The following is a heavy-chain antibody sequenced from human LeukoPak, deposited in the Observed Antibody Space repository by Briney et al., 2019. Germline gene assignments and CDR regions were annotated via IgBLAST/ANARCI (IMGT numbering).Heavy chain of an antibody. CDR1: GFTFSSYS. CDR2: ISSSSSYI. CDR3: AKSMGRITFGGVIVTPLNY. Sequence: GGSLRLSCAASGFTFSSYSMNWVRQAPGKGLEWVSSISSSSSYIYYADSVKGRFTISRDNSKNTLYLQMNSLRAEDTAVYYCAKSMGRITFGGVIVTPLNYWGQGTLVTVSS. V-gene: IGHV3-21*04. J-gene: IGHJ4*02. D-gene: IGHD3-16*02.